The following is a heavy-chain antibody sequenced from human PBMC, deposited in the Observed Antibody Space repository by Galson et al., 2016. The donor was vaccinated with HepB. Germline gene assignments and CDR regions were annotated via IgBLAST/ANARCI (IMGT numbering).Heavy chain of an antibody. V-gene: IGHV4-59*01. CDR2: IYHSGTT. J-gene: IGHJ4*02. Sequence: EPLSLTCTVSGDSLDNYYWSWVRQPPGKGLEWIGFIYHSGTTDYNPSLESRVTMSVHRSKSQFSLELTSVTAADTAVYYCARRAGDFGGYSFSYYFDYWGRGTLVTVSS. D-gene: IGHD2-21*01. CDR1: GDSLDNYY. CDR3: ARRAGDFGGYSFSYYFDY.